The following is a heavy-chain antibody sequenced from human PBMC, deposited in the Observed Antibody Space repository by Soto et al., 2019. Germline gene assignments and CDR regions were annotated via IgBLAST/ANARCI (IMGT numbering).Heavy chain of an antibody. D-gene: IGHD3-16*01. CDR3: AITFGGPNVFDY. J-gene: IGHJ4*02. V-gene: IGHV1-69*13. Sequence: ASVKVSCKASGGTFSSYAISWVRQAPGQGLEWMGGIIPIFGTANYAQKFQGRVTITADESTSTAYMELSSLRSEDTAVYYCAITFGGPNVFDYWGQGTLVTVSS. CDR1: GGTFSSYA. CDR2: IIPIFGTA.